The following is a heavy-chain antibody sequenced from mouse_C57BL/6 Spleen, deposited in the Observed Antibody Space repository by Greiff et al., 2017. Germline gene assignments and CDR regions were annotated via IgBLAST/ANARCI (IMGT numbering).Heavy chain of an antibody. Sequence: EVNVVESGGGLVQPGGSLKLSCAASGFTFSDYYMYWVRQTPEKRLEWVAYISNGGGSTYYPDTVKGRFTISRDNAKNTLYLQMSRLKSEDTAMYYCARQVYGSSYVKGAMDYWGQGTSVTVSS. V-gene: IGHV5-12*01. J-gene: IGHJ4*01. CDR3: ARQVYGSSYVKGAMDY. CDR1: GFTFSDYY. CDR2: ISNGGGST. D-gene: IGHD1-1*01.